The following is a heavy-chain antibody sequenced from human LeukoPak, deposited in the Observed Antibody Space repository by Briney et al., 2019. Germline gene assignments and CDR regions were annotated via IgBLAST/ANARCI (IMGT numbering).Heavy chain of an antibody. CDR3: AKSTTVTTQQRGYFDY. D-gene: IGHD4-11*01. CDR2: ISYDGSNK. J-gene: IGHJ4*02. V-gene: IGHV3-30*18. Sequence: GGSLRLSCAASGFTFSSYGMHWVRQAPGKGLEWVAVISYDGSNKYFADSVKGRFTISRDNPKSSLYLQMNSLRAEDTAVYYCAKSTTVTTQQRGYFDYWGQGTLVTVSS. CDR1: GFTFSSYG.